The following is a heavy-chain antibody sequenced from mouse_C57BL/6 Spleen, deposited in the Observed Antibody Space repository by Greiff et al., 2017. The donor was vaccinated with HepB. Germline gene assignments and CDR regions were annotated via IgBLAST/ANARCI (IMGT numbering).Heavy chain of an antibody. CDR1: GYTFTDYE. D-gene: IGHD2-2*01. Sequence: VQLQQSGAELVRPGASVTLSCKASGYTFTDYEMHWVKQTPVHGLEWIGAIDPETGGTAYNQKFKGKAILTADKSSSTAYMELRSLTSEDSAVYYCTISTMVTTNYAMDYWGQGTSVTVSS. CDR2: IDPETGGT. CDR3: TISTMVTTNYAMDY. J-gene: IGHJ4*01. V-gene: IGHV1-15*01.